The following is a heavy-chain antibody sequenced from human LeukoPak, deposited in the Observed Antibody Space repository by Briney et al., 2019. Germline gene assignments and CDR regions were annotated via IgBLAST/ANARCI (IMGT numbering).Heavy chain of an antibody. V-gene: IGHV4-39*01. J-gene: IGHJ4*02. CDR2: IYYSGRT. D-gene: IGHD2/OR15-2a*01. CDR3: VVLSGAYPYYFDC. CDR1: GGSLSSSSYY. Sequence: SETLSLTCTVSGGSLSSSSYYWGCIRHPPGKGLEWIRSIYYSGRTYYNPSLKSRVTISVDTSKEQFSLKISSVTAADTALYYCVVLSGAYPYYFDCWGQGTLVTVSS.